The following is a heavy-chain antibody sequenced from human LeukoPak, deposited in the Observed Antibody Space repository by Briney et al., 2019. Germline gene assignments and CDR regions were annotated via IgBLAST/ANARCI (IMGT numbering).Heavy chain of an antibody. CDR3: ARDGGSYLHPNWFDP. CDR1: GGSISSYY. CDR2: IYYSGST. V-gene: IGHV4-59*01. Sequence: SETLSLTCTVSGGSISSYYWSWIRQPPGKGLEWIGYIYYSGSTNYNPSLKSRVAISVDTSKNQFSLKLSSVTAADTAVYYCARDGGSYLHPNWFDPWGQGTLVTVSS. J-gene: IGHJ5*02. D-gene: IGHD1-26*01.